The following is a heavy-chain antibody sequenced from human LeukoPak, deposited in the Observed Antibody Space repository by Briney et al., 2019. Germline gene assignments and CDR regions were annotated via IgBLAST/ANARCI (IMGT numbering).Heavy chain of an antibody. CDR1: GYSISSGYY. CDR3: ASGYYYYYMDV. J-gene: IGHJ6*03. Sequence: SETLSLTCSVSGYSISSGYYWAWIRQPPGKGLEWIASIYHSGSTYYNPSLKSRVTISVDTSKNQFSLKLSSVTAADTAVYYCASGYYYYYMDVWGKGTTVTVSS. CDR2: IYHSGST. V-gene: IGHV4-38-2*02.